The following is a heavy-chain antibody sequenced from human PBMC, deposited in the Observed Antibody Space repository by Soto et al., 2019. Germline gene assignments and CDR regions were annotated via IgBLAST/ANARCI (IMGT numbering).Heavy chain of an antibody. J-gene: IGHJ4*02. CDR1: GFIFNRYG. D-gene: IGHD1-1*01. CDR2: ISSDGSKI. CDR3: ARVPWNLAQGHDLDY. Sequence: QVQLVESWAGMVQPWRSLRLSWAASGFIFNRYGIHWLRQAPGKGQESVAAISSDGSKIYYSDSVKGRFTITRDNSKNTVYLHMNSLTAEDTAVYYCARVPWNLAQGHDLDYWGQGTPVTVSS. V-gene: IGHV3-30*03.